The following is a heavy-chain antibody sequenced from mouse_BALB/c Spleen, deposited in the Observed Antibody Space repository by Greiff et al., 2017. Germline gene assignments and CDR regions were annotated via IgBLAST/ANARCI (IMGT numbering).Heavy chain of an antibody. CDR2: IWGDGST. Sequence: VKVVESGPGLVAPSQSLSITCTVSGFSLTGYGVNWVRQPPGKGLEWLGMIWGDGSTDYNSALKSRLSISKDNSKSQVFLKMNSLQTDDTARYYCARDRYDDYYAMDYWGQGTSVTVSS. CDR1: GFSLTGYG. CDR3: ARDRYDDYYAMDY. J-gene: IGHJ4*01. D-gene: IGHD2-14*01. V-gene: IGHV2-6-7*01.